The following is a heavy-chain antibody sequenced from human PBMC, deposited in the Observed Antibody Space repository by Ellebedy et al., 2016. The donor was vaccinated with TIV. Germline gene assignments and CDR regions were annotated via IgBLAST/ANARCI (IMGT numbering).Heavy chain of an antibody. V-gene: IGHV3-30-3*01. Sequence: PGGSLRLSCAASGFTFSSYAMRWVRQAPGKGLEWVAVISYDGSNKYYADSVKGRFTISRENSKNTLYLQMNSLRAEDTAVYNCPRIRNGWGQGTVITVSS. CDR2: ISYDGSNK. CDR3: PRIRNG. D-gene: IGHD3-3*01. J-gene: IGHJ4*02. CDR1: GFTFSSYA.